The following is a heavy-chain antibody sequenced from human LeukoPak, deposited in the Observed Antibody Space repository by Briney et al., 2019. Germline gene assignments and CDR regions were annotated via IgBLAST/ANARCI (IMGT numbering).Heavy chain of an antibody. Sequence: GGSLRLSCAASGITFSSYGMNWVRQAPGKGLEWVSSISSSSTYIYYADSVKGRFTISRDNPKNSLYLQMNSLRAEDTAIYYCARVPGVQLERRYYFDYWGQGTLVTVSS. V-gene: IGHV3-21*01. CDR3: ARVPGVQLERRYYFDY. CDR2: ISSSSTYI. D-gene: IGHD1-1*01. CDR1: GITFSSYG. J-gene: IGHJ4*02.